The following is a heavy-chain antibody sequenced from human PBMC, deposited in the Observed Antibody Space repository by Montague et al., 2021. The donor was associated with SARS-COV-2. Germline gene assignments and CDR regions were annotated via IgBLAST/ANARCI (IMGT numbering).Heavy chain of an antibody. V-gene: IGHV4-39*01. J-gene: IGHJ4*02. Sequence: SETLSLTCTVAGDSISSSTYYWGWVRQPPGKGLEWIGSFFYNGATYYNPCLKSRVTISVDTSKNQFSLKLNSVTAADTAVYYCARCRLRNLCDYWGQGTLVTASA. D-gene: IGHD4-17*01. CDR3: ARCRLRNLCDY. CDR1: GDSISSSTYY. CDR2: FFYNGAT.